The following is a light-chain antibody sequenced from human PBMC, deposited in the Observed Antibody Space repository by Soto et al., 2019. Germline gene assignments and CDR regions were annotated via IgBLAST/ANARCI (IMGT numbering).Light chain of an antibody. CDR2: GAS. J-gene: IGKJ2*01. V-gene: IGKV3-20*01. CDR1: QSVSSNY. CDR3: QQYGRSPMFT. Sequence: EIVLTQSPGTLSLSPGERATLSCRASQSVSSNYLAWYQQKPGQAPRLLIYGASRGAAGIPDGFSGSGSETDFTRTISRREPEDFAVYFCQQYGRSPMFTFGQGTKLEVK.